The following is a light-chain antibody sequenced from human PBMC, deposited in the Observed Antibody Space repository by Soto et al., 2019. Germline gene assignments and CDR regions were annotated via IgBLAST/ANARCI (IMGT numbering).Light chain of an antibody. CDR1: QRVSSSY. V-gene: IGKV3-20*01. CDR2: GAS. Sequence: EIVLTQSPGTLSLSPGERVALSCRASQRVSSSYLAWYQQKSGQAPRLLIFGASSRATGIPDRFTGSGSGTDFTLTISRLEPEDFAVYYCQKSGSSRSTFGQGTRLEIK. J-gene: IGKJ5*01. CDR3: QKSGSSRST.